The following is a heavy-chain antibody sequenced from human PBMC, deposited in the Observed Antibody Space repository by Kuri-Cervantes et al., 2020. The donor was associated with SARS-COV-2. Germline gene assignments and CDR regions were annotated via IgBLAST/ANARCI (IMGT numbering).Heavy chain of an antibody. V-gene: IGHV5-51*01. Sequence: GGSLRLSCKGSGFRFTTYWIGWVRQMPGKGLEWMAIIYPTDSDTRYSPSFQGQVTISADKSISTAYLQWSSLKASDSAMYYCARTRGSYYTDAFDLWGQGTMVTV. CDR1: GFRFTTYW. J-gene: IGHJ3*01. CDR3: ARTRGSYYTDAFDL. D-gene: IGHD1-26*01. CDR2: IYPTDSDT.